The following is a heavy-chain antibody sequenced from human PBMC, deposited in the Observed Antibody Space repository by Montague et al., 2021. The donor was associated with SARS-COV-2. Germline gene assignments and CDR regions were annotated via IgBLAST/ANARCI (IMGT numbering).Heavy chain of an antibody. Sequence: SETLSLTCGVSGASISSNTWWNWVRQSPGKGLEWIGEFFYTDYTNYNPALKSRHTISLDKSKNQVSLMLTSVTAADTAVYYCATVARGCSATSCYLSSWGQGTLVTVSS. V-gene: IGHV4-4*02. J-gene: IGHJ4*02. CDR3: ATVARGCSATSCYLSS. CDR1: GASISSNTW. CDR2: FFYTDYT. D-gene: IGHD2-2*01.